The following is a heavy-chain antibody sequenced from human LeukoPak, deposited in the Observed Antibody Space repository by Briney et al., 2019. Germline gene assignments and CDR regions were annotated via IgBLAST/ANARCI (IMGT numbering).Heavy chain of an antibody. V-gene: IGHV1-46*01. CDR2: INPSGGST. D-gene: IGHD3-22*01. CDR3: AIYSSGYYFSFDY. J-gene: IGHJ4*02. CDR1: GYTFTSYY. Sequence: LGASVKVSCKASGYTFTSYYMHWVRQAPGQGLEWMGIINPSGGSTSYAQKFQGGVTMTRDMSTSTVYMELSSLRSEDTAVYYCAIYSSGYYFSFDYWGQGTLVTVSS.